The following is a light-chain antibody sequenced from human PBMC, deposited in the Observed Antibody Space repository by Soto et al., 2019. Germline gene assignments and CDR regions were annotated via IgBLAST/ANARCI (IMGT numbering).Light chain of an antibody. CDR3: QQYGSSPLIT. CDR1: QSVSSSY. CDR2: GAS. J-gene: IGKJ3*01. Sequence: EIVLTQSPGTLSLSPGERATLSCRASQSVSSSYLVWYQQKPGQAPRLLIYGASSRATGIPDRFSGSGSGTDFTLTISRLEPEDFAVYYCQQYGSSPLITFGPGTKVDIK. V-gene: IGKV3-20*01.